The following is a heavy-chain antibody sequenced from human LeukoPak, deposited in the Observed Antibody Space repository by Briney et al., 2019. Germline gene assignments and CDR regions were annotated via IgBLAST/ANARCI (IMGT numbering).Heavy chain of an antibody. D-gene: IGHD2-8*01. Sequence: PGGSLRLSCAASGFIFSNYWMSWVRQAPGKGLEWVANIKQDGSDKYYVDSVKGRFTISRDNGKNSLYLEMNSLRAEDTAMYYCARSMRRGGYDSWGQGALVTVSS. V-gene: IGHV3-7*03. J-gene: IGHJ4*02. CDR1: GFIFSNYW. CDR3: ARSMRRGGYDS. CDR2: IKQDGSDK.